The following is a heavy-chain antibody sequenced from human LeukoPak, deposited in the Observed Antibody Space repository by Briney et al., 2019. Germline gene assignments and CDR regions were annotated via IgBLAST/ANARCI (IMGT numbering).Heavy chain of an antibody. Sequence: SETLSLTCTVSGGSISSGSYYWSWIRQPAGKGLEWIVRIYTSGGTNYNPSLKSRVTISVDTSKNQFSLKLSSVTAADTAGYYCARVASISEYDAAFDIWGQGTMVTVSS. J-gene: IGHJ3*02. CDR3: ARVASISEYDAAFDI. CDR2: IYTSGGT. CDR1: GGSISSGSYY. V-gene: IGHV4-61*02. D-gene: IGHD2-2*01.